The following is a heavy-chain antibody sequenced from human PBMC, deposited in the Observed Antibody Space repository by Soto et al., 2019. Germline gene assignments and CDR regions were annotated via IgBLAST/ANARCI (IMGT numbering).Heavy chain of an antibody. V-gene: IGHV4-30-4*01. J-gene: IGHJ4*02. CDR2: IYYSGST. Sequence: QVQLQESGPGLVKPSQTLSLTCTVSGGSISSGDYYWSWIRQPPGKGLEWIGYIYYSGSTYYNPSLKSRVTISVDTSKNQFSLKLSSVTAADTAVYYCARGVGDHIVLVPAALHFDYWGQGTLVTVSS. CDR3: ARGVGDHIVLVPAALHFDY. D-gene: IGHD2-2*01. CDR1: GGSISSGDYY.